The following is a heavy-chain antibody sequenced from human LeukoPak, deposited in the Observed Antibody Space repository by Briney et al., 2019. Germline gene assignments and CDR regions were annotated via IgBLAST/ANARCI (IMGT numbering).Heavy chain of an antibody. D-gene: IGHD2-2*01. Sequence: PGGSLRLSCAASGFIFSSYAMHWVRQAPGKGLEYVSAISSNGGSTYYANSVKGRFTISRDNSKNTLYLQMGSLRAEDMAVYYCARDSSTSLSSWGQGTLVTVSS. J-gene: IGHJ5*02. CDR2: ISSNGGST. V-gene: IGHV3-64*01. CDR3: ARDSSTSLSS. CDR1: GFIFSSYA.